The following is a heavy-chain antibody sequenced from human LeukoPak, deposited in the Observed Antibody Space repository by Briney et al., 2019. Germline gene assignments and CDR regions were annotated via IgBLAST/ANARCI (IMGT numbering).Heavy chain of an antibody. CDR1: GFTFSDYY. D-gene: IGHD3-10*01. CDR2: ISSSGSTI. V-gene: IGHV3-11*01. Sequence: GGSLRLSCAASGFTFSDYYMSWIRQAQGKGLEWVSYISSSGSTIYYADSVKGRFAISRDNAKNSLYLQMNSLRAEDTAVYYCARDQGFGEFTYYYGMDVWGQGTTVTVSS. CDR3: ARDQGFGEFTYYYGMDV. J-gene: IGHJ6*02.